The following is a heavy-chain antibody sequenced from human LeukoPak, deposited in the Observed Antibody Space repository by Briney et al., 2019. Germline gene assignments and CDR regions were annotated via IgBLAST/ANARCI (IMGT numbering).Heavy chain of an antibody. D-gene: IGHD2-15*01. Sequence: GGSLRLSCAASGFTFSSYWMSWVRQAPGKGLEWVANIKQDGSEKYYVDSVKGRFTISRDNAKNSLYLQMNSLRAEDTAVYYCARDQVDPPHPSPHAFDIWGQGTMVTVSS. J-gene: IGHJ3*02. CDR3: ARDQVDPPHPSPHAFDI. CDR1: GFTFSSYW. V-gene: IGHV3-7*01. CDR2: IKQDGSEK.